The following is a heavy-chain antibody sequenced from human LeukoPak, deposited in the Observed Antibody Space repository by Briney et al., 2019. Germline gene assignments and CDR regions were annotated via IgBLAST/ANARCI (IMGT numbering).Heavy chain of an antibody. D-gene: IGHD6-19*01. CDR3: ARDGSGWYDPNLNY. V-gene: IGHV3-21*01. CDR2: ISSSSSYI. Sequence: PGGSLRLSCAASGFTFSSYRMNWVRQAPGKGLELVSSISSSSSYIYYADSVKGRFTISRDNAKNSLYLQMNSLRAEDTAVYYCARDGSGWYDPNLNYWGQRTLVTVSS. CDR1: GFTFSSYR. J-gene: IGHJ4*02.